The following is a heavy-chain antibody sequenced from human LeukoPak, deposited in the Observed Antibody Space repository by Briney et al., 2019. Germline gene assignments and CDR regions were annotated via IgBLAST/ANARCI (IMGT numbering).Heavy chain of an antibody. D-gene: IGHD3-22*01. Sequence: PSETLSLTCTVSGGSISSYYWSWIRQPPGKGLEWIGYIYYSGSTNYNPSLKSRVTMSVDTSKNQFSLKLSSVTAADTAVYHCASSGSGYYYYFQHWGQGTLVTVSS. CDR1: GGSISSYY. CDR3: ASSGSGYYYYFQH. CDR2: IYYSGST. V-gene: IGHV4-59*12. J-gene: IGHJ1*01.